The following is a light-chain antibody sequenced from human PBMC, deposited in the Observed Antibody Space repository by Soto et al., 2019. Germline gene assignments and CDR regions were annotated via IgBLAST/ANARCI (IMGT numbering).Light chain of an antibody. CDR1: QGISSY. V-gene: IGKV1-8*01. Sequence: AIPVTQSPSSLSASTGDRVTITCRASQGISSYLAWYQQKPGKAPKLLIYAASTLQSGVPSRFGGSGSGTDFTLTISCLQSEDFATYYCQQYYSYPQTFGQGTKVDIK. J-gene: IGKJ1*01. CDR2: AAS. CDR3: QQYYSYPQT.